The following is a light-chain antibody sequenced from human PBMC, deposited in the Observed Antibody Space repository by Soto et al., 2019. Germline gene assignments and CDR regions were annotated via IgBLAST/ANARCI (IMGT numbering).Light chain of an antibody. Sequence: QSALTQPASVSGSPGQSITLSCTGTSSDVGNYNYVSWYQQHPGKAPKLLIYDVSHRPSGVSNRFSGSKSGNTASLTISGLQAEDEADYYCSSYTSRHTLVFGGGTQLTVL. V-gene: IGLV2-14*03. J-gene: IGLJ2*01. CDR2: DVS. CDR1: SSDVGNYNY. CDR3: SSYTSRHTLV.